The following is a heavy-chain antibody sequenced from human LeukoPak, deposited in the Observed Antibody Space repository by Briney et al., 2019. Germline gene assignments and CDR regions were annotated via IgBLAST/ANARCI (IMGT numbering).Heavy chain of an antibody. CDR3: AKLGNLVGARVY. D-gene: IGHD1-26*01. Sequence: PGGSLRLSCAASGFTFSDYYMSWIRQAPGKGLEWVSAISGSGGSTYYADSVKGRFTISRDNSKNTLYLQMNSLRAEDTAVYYCAKLGNLVGARVYWGQGTLVTVSS. V-gene: IGHV3-23*01. J-gene: IGHJ4*02. CDR2: ISGSGGST. CDR1: GFTFSDYY.